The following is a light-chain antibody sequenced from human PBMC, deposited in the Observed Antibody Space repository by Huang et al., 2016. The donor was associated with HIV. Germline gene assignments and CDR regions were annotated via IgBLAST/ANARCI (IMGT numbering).Light chain of an antibody. CDR2: GAS. J-gene: IGKJ1*01. CDR1: QSADSN. V-gene: IGKV3-15*01. CDR3: QQYNKWPPGT. Sequence: EIVMTQSPATLSVSPGESAILSCRASQSADSNLAWYQQKPGQPPSLLIYGASTRATGVPARFSGSGSGTDFTLTITNLQSEDFAVYYCQQYNKWPPGTFGQGTKVEI.